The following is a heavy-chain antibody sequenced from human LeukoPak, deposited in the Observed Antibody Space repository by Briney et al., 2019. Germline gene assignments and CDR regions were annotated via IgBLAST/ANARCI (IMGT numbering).Heavy chain of an antibody. D-gene: IGHD6-13*01. V-gene: IGHV3-30*18. CDR3: AKGYVAAGTCPRGLGYGMDV. Sequence: GRSLRLSCAASGFTFSSYGMHWVRQAPGKGLEGGAVISYDGSNKYYADSVKGRFTISRDNSKNTLYLQMNSLRAEDTAVYYCAKGYVAAGTCPRGLGYGMDVWGKGTTVTVSS. J-gene: IGHJ6*04. CDR2: ISYDGSNK. CDR1: GFTFSSYG.